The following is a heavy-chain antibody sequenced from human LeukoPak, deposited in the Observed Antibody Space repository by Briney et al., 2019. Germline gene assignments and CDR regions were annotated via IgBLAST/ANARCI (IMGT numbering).Heavy chain of an antibody. CDR2: ISSSSSYI. D-gene: IGHD4-17*01. CDR1: GFTFSRYW. J-gene: IGHJ5*02. CDR3: ARGLRGWFDP. V-gene: IGHV3-21*01. Sequence: PGGSLRLSCAASGFTFSRYWMNWVRQAPGKGLEWVSSISSSSSYIYYADSVKGRFTISRDNAKNSLYLQMNSLRAEDTAVYYCARGLRGWFDPWGQGTLVTVSS.